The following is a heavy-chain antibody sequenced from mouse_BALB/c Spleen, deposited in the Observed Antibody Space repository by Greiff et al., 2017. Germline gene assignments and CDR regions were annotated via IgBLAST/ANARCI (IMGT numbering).Heavy chain of an antibody. J-gene: IGHJ1*01. CDR1: GYTFTSYW. V-gene: IGHV1-87*01. CDR2: IYPGDGDT. D-gene: IGHD4-1*01. CDR3: ARSWDWYFDV. Sequence: QVQLQQSGAELARPGASVKLSCKASGYTFTSYWMQWVKQRPGQGLEWIGAIYPGDGDTRYTQKFKGKATLTADKSSSTAYMQLSSLASEDSAVYYCARSWDWYFDVWGAGTTVTVSS.